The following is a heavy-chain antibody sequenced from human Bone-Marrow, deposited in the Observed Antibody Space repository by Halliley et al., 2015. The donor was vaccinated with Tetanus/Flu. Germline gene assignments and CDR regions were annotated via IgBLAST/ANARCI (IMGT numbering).Heavy chain of an antibody. Sequence: IGYIYYRGSTKHNPPLRSRVTMSADTSKNQISLGLSSVTAADTAVYFCARGYDTSGYYNGDFHYWGQGTLVTVSS. CDR3: ARGYDTSGYYNGDFHY. J-gene: IGHJ4*02. D-gene: IGHD3-22*01. CDR2: IYYRGST. V-gene: IGHV4-59*09.